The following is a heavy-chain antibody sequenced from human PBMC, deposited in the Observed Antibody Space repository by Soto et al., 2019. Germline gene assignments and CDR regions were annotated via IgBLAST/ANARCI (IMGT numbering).Heavy chain of an antibody. Sequence: GGSLRLSCAASGFTFSSYSMNWVRQAPGKGLEWVSSISSSSSYIYYADSVKGRFTISRDNAKNSLYLQMNSLRAEGTAVYYCARGRGSSPLDAFDIWGQGTMVTVSS. CDR3: ARGRGSSPLDAFDI. J-gene: IGHJ3*02. CDR2: ISSSSSYI. D-gene: IGHD3-10*01. CDR1: GFTFSSYS. V-gene: IGHV3-21*01.